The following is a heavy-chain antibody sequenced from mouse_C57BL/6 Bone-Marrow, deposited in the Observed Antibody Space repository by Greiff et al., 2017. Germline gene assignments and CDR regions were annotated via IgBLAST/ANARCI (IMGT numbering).Heavy chain of an antibody. CDR1: GYTFTSYW. V-gene: IGHV1-5*01. J-gene: IGHJ3*01. Sequence: ESGTVLARPGASVKLSCKTSGYTFTSYWMPWVKQRPGQGLEWIGAIYPGDSDTSYNQKFKGKAKLSAVKSASTAYLQLSSLTNEDSAVFYCTRECSSWYVAYWGTGTLVTVSA. CDR2: IYPGDSDT. CDR3: TRECSSWYVAY. D-gene: IGHD3-2*02.